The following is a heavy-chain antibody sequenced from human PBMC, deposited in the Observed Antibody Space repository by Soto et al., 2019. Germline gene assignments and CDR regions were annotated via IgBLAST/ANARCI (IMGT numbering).Heavy chain of an antibody. CDR1: GFTFSSYA. CDR2: ISGSGGST. V-gene: IGHV3-23*01. Sequence: GGSLRLSCAASGFTFSSYAMSWVRQAPGKGLEWVSAISGSGGSTYYADSVKGRFTISRDNSKNTLYLQMNSLRAEDTAVYYCAKDGTVGATLYYYYGMDVWGQGTTVTVSS. D-gene: IGHD1-26*01. CDR3: AKDGTVGATLYYYYGMDV. J-gene: IGHJ6*02.